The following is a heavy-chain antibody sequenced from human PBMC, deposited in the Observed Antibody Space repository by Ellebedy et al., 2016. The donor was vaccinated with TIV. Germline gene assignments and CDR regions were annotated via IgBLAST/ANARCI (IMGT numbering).Heavy chain of an antibody. Sequence: GESLKISCKGSGFSFTSDWIGGVRQLHGKGLERMGILYPGDSDTRYSPSFQGQVTISADKSISTAYLQWNSLKASDTAWYYCARCTLTVEGRGMDVWGQGTTVTVSS. CDR2: LYPGDSDT. V-gene: IGHV5-51*01. CDR1: GFSFTSDW. J-gene: IGHJ6*02. CDR3: ARCTLTVEGRGMDV. D-gene: IGHD2-8*01.